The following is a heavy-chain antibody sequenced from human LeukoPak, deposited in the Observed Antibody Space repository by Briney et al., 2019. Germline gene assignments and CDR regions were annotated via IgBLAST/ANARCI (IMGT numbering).Heavy chain of an antibody. CDR2: ISGDGGST. CDR1: GFTFDDYA. V-gene: IGHV3-43*02. CDR3: TKPAQSVALIDDY. Sequence: PGGSLRLSCAASGFTFDDYAMHWVRQAPGKGLEWVYLISGDGGSTYYADSVKGRFTISRDNSRNSLYLQKNSLRTEDTALYYCTKPAQSVALIDDYWGQGTLVTVSS. J-gene: IGHJ4*02. D-gene: IGHD2-15*01.